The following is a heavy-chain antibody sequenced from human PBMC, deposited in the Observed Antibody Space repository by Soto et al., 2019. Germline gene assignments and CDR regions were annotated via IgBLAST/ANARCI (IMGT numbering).Heavy chain of an antibody. J-gene: IGHJ4*02. Sequence: QVQLQESGPGLVKPSGTLSLTCAVSGDSISSGNWWSWVRQPPGKGLEWIGEIYHSGSINYNPSLKCRVPLSVDKAKNQFSLNLRSVTAADTAVYYCARLRPSATLVGATGLDYWGQGNLVTVSS. CDR2: IYHSGSI. V-gene: IGHV4-4*02. CDR3: ARLRPSATLVGATGLDY. CDR1: GDSISSGNW. D-gene: IGHD1-26*01.